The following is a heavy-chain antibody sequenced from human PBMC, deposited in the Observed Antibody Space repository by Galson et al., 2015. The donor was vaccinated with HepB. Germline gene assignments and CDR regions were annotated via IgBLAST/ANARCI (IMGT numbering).Heavy chain of an antibody. D-gene: IGHD3-22*01. CDR3: ARDGKTITMIVVDTDAFDI. CDR1: GFTVSSNY. CDR2: IYSGGST. Sequence: SLRLSCAASGFTVSSNYMSWVRQAPGKGLEWVSVIYSGGSTYYADSVKGRFTISRDNSKNTLYLQMNSLRDEDTAVYYCARDGKTITMIVVDTDAFDIWGQGTMVTVSS. J-gene: IGHJ3*02. V-gene: IGHV3-53*01.